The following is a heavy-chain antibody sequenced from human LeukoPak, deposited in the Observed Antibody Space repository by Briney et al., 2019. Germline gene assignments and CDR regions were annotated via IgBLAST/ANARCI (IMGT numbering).Heavy chain of an antibody. Sequence: PGGSLRLSCAASGFTFSSYGMHWVRQAPGKGLEWVAVISYDGSNKYYADSVKGRFTISRDNSKNTLYLQMNSLRAEDTAVYYCAKDPPYSSGWYFHWGQGTLVTVSS. V-gene: IGHV3-30*18. CDR2: ISYDGSNK. CDR3: AKDPPYSSGWYFH. D-gene: IGHD6-19*01. J-gene: IGHJ4*02. CDR1: GFTFSSYG.